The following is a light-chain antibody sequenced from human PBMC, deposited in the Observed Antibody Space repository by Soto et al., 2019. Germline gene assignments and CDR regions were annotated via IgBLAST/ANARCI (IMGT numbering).Light chain of an antibody. CDR3: QQYNNWPRT. CDR1: QSVDNN. CDR2: GAS. J-gene: IGKJ1*01. Sequence: EVVLTQSPGTLSLSPGERATLSCRASQSVDNNLAWYQQKPGQAPRLLIYGASTRATGIPARFSGSGSGTEFTLTINSLQSEDFAVYYCQQYNNWPRTFGQGTKVDI. V-gene: IGKV3-15*01.